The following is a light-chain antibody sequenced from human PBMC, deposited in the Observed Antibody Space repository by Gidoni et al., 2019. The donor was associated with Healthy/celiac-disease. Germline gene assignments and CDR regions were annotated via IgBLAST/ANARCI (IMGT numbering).Light chain of an antibody. CDR1: ALPKQY. CDR3: QSADSSGTYV. Sequence: SYELTQPPPVLGPPGQTARITCSGDALPKQYAYWYQQKPGQAPVLVIYKDSERPSGIPERFSGSSSGTTVTLTISGVQAEDEADYYCQSADSSGTYVFGTGTKVTVL. CDR2: KDS. V-gene: IGLV3-25*03. J-gene: IGLJ1*01.